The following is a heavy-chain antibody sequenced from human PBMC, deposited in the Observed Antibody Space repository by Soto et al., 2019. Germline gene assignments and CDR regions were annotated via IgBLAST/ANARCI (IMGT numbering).Heavy chain of an antibody. CDR2: ISAYNGNT. Sequence: VASVKVSCKASGYTFTSYGISWVRQAPGQGLEWMGWISAYNGNTNYAQKLQGRVTMTTDTSTSTAYMELRSLRSDDTAVYYCASGPLWFGELYPDYWGQGTLVTVSS. V-gene: IGHV1-18*01. CDR3: ASGPLWFGELYPDY. CDR1: GYTFTSYG. D-gene: IGHD3-10*01. J-gene: IGHJ4*02.